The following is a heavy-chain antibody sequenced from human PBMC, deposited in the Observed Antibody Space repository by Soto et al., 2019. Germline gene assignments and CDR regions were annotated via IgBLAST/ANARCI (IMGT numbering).Heavy chain of an antibody. J-gene: IGHJ4*02. CDR2: ISSSSSTI. V-gene: IGHV3-48*02. CDR3: ARDPSSGWYRTYSY. D-gene: IGHD6-19*01. CDR1: GFTFSSYS. Sequence: GGSLRLSCAASGFTFSSYSMNWVRQAPGKGLEWVSYISSSSSTIYYADSVKGRFTISRDNAKNSLYLQMNSLRDEDTAVYYCARDPSSGWYRTYSYLGQGTLVTVSS.